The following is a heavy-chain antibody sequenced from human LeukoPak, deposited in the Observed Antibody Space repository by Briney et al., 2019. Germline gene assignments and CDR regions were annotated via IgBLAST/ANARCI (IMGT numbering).Heavy chain of an antibody. CDR2: IYYGGSN. CDR1: GGSISSSTYY. V-gene: IGHV4-39*01. Sequence: PSETLFLTCTVSGGSISSSTYYWGWIRQSPGKGLGWIVSIYYGGSNYYNPSLKRRVTISVDTSKTQFSLKLSPVTAADTAVYYCASLVEYSSSSVYFQHWGQGTLVTVSS. CDR3: ASLVEYSSSSVYFQH. J-gene: IGHJ1*01. D-gene: IGHD6-6*01.